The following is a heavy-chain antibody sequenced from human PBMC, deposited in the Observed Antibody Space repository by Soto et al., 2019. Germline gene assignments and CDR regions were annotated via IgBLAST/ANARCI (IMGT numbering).Heavy chain of an antibody. Sequence: QVQLVQSGAEVKKPGASVKVSCKASGYTFTGYYMHWVRQAPGQGLEWMGWINPNSGGTNYAQKFQGWGTMTRDTSISTAYMELGRLRSDGTAVYFCASAPYSSSSPFDFWGQGTLVTVSS. CDR1: GYTFTGYY. CDR2: INPNSGGT. J-gene: IGHJ4*02. V-gene: IGHV1-2*04. D-gene: IGHD6-6*01. CDR3: ASAPYSSSSPFDF.